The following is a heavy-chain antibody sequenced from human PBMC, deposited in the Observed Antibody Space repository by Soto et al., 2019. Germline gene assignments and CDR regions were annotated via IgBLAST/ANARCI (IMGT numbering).Heavy chain of an antibody. CDR2: ISYDGSNK. V-gene: IGHV3-30-3*01. Sequence: QVQLVESGGGVVQPGRSLRLSCAASGFTFSSYAMHWVRQAPGKGLEWVAVISYDGSNKYYADSVKGRFTISRDNSKNTLYLQMNSRRAEDTAVDYCARGSSSSNMDVWGQGTTVTVSS. CDR3: ARGSSSSNMDV. J-gene: IGHJ6*02. D-gene: IGHD6-6*01. CDR1: GFTFSSYA.